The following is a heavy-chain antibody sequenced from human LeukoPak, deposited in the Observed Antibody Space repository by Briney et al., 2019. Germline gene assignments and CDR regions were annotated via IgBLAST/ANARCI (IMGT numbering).Heavy chain of an antibody. Sequence: ASVKVSCKASGYTFTIYYMHWVRQAPGQGLEWMGWINPNSGATTYAQRFQGRVTMTRDTSISTAYMELSGLTSDDTGVYYCARNPPYCTSTDCYNDYWGQGTLVIVSS. D-gene: IGHD2-2*02. V-gene: IGHV1-2*02. CDR1: GYTFTIYY. J-gene: IGHJ4*02. CDR3: ARNPPYCTSTDCYNDY. CDR2: INPNSGAT.